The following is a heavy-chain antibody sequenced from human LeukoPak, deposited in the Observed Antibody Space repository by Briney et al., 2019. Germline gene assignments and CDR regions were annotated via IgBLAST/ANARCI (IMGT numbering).Heavy chain of an antibody. J-gene: IGHJ4*02. CDR2: LSGRGGGA. CDR1: GITLCNSG. Sequence: GGSLRLSCAVSGITLCNSGMSGGCQAPRKGGEWGSGLSGRGGGANYADSVQGRFTISRDNPKNTLYLQMNSLRAEDTVVYFCAKRGVVIRVFLVGFHKEAYYFDSWGQGALVTVSS. V-gene: IGHV3-23*01. CDR3: AKRGVVIRVFLVGFHKEAYYFDS. D-gene: IGHD3-10*01.